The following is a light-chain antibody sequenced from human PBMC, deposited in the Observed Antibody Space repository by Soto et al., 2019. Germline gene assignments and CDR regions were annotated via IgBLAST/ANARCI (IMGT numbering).Light chain of an antibody. J-gene: IGKJ4*01. CDR1: QSVSSY. Sequence: EIVLTQSPATRSLSPGERATLSCRASQSVSSYLAWYQPKPGQAPRLLIYDASNRATGIPARFSGSGSGTDFTLTIRSLEPEDFAVYYCQQRSNWPLTFGGGTKVEIK. V-gene: IGKV3-11*01. CDR2: DAS. CDR3: QQRSNWPLT.